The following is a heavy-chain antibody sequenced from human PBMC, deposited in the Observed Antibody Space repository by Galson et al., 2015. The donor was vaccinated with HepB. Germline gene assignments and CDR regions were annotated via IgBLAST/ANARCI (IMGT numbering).Heavy chain of an antibody. CDR1: GFTFSSYS. CDR3: ARGRVAGIFDY. J-gene: IGHJ4*02. Sequence: SLRLSCAASGFTFSSYSMNWVRQAPGKGLEWVSSISSSSSYIYYADSVKGRLTVSRDNAKNSLYLQMNSLRAEDTAVYYCARGRVAGIFDYWGQGTLVTVSS. D-gene: IGHD6-19*01. V-gene: IGHV3-21*01. CDR2: ISSSSSYI.